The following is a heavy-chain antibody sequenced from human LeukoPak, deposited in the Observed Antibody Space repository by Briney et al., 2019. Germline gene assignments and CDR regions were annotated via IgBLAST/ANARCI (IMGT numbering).Heavy chain of an antibody. CDR3: ARGDAFDI. Sequence: GGSLRLSCTTSGFIFGDYAMSWVRQAPGKGLEWVGFIRRKVYGGTTEYAASVKGRFTISRDDFKSIAYLQMNSLKTEDTAVYYCARGDAFDIWGQGTLVTVSS. CDR2: IRRKVYGGTT. J-gene: IGHJ3*02. CDR1: GFIFGDYA. V-gene: IGHV3-49*04.